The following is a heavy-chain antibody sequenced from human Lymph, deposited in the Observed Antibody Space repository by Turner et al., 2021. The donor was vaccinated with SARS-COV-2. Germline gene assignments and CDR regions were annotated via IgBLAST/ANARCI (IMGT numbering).Heavy chain of an antibody. J-gene: IGHJ5*02. CDR2: MNPNSGYT. CDR1: GYTFTSYD. Sequence: QVQLVQSGAEVKKPGASVKVSCKASGYTFTSYDINWVRQATGQGLEWMGWMNPNSGYTGYAQKFQGRVTMTRNTSISTAYMELNSLTSDDTAVYYCAKGDGYPPHGLLDPWRQGTLVTVSS. V-gene: IGHV1-8*01. CDR3: AKGDGYPPHGLLDP. D-gene: IGHD6-25*01.